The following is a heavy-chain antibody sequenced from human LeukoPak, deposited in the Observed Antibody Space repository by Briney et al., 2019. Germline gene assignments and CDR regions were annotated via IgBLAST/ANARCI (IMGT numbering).Heavy chain of an antibody. CDR1: GFTFSSYW. Sequence: AGGSLRLTCAASGFTFSSYWMHWVRHAPGKGLVWVSRINNDGSSTSYADSVKGRFTIFRDNAKNTLYLQVNSLRAEDTAVYYCATGQGHGMDVWGQGTTVTVSS. V-gene: IGHV3-74*01. CDR2: INNDGSST. CDR3: ATGQGHGMDV. D-gene: IGHD1-14*01. J-gene: IGHJ6*02.